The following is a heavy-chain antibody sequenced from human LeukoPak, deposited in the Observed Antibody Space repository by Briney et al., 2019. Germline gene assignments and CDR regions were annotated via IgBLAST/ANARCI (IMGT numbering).Heavy chain of an antibody. V-gene: IGHV4-34*01. Sequence: SETLSLTCAVYDGSLSGYYWSWSRQPPGKGLEWIGEINHSGSTNYNPSLKSRVTVSVDTSKNQFSLKLSSVTAADTAVYYCARGPGITAAGNFDYWGQGTLVTVSS. CDR3: ARGPGITAAGNFDY. CDR1: DGSLSGYY. CDR2: INHSGST. J-gene: IGHJ4*02. D-gene: IGHD6-13*01.